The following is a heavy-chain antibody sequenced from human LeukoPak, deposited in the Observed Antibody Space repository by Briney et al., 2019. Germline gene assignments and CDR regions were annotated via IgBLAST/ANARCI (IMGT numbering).Heavy chain of an antibody. V-gene: IGHV3-21*01. J-gene: IGHJ4*02. D-gene: IGHD6-13*01. Sequence: SGGSLRLSCAASGFTFSSYSMNWVRQAPGKGLEWVSSIISSSSYIYYADSVKGLFTISRDNAKNSLYLQMNSLRAEDTAVYYCAREVHAAVTDFDYWGQGTLVTVSS. CDR3: AREVHAAVTDFDY. CDR1: GFTFSSYS. CDR2: IISSSSYI.